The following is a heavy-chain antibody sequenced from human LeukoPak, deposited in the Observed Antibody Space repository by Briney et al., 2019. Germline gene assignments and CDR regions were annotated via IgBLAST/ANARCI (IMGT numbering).Heavy chain of an antibody. V-gene: IGHV3-7*01. CDR2: IKQDGSEK. J-gene: IGHJ4*02. D-gene: IGHD6-13*01. CDR3: AKDPLSSSSFDY. CDR1: GFTFSSYW. Sequence: GGSLRLSCAASGFTFSSYWMSWVRQAPGKGLEWVANIKQDGSEKYYVDSVKGRFAISRDNAKNSLYLQMNSLRAEDTAVYYCAKDPLSSSSFDYWGQGTLVTVSS.